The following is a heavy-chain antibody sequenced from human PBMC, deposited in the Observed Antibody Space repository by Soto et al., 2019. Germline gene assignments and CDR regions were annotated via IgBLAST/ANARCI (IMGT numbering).Heavy chain of an antibody. Sequence: SXPLSLTCNVSVCTISSYYWSWIRQPPGKGLEWIGYIYYSGSTNYNPSLKSRVTISVDTSKNQFSLKLSSVTAADTAVYYCARALFYYGSGSYKDYYGMDVWGQGTTVTVSS. CDR3: ARALFYYGSGSYKDYYGMDV. V-gene: IGHV4-59*01. J-gene: IGHJ6*02. CDR2: IYYSGST. CDR1: VCTISSYY. D-gene: IGHD3-10*01.